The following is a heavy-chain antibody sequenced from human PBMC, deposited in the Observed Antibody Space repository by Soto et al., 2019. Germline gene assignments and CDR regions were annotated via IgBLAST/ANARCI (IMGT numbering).Heavy chain of an antibody. CDR2: ISSSGDAI. Sequence: EVQLVESGGDLVQPGGSLRLSCAASGFIFSDYTMTWVRQAPGRGLEFVSHISSSGDAIFYAESVKGRFTVSRDNAKNSLYLQMNGLGDDDTAVYFWARDHGGSTWFVGVYYFFGMDVWGQGTAVTVSS. J-gene: IGHJ6*02. D-gene: IGHD6-13*01. CDR1: GFIFSDYT. CDR3: ARDHGGSTWFVGVYYFFGMDV. V-gene: IGHV3-48*02.